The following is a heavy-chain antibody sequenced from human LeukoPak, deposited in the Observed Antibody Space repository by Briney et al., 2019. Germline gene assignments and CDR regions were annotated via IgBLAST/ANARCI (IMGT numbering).Heavy chain of an antibody. J-gene: IGHJ4*02. CDR2: IIPIFGTA. D-gene: IGHD2-15*01. Sequence: SVKVSCKASRGTFSSYAISWVRQAPGQGLEWMGGIIPIFGTANYAQKFQGRVTITADESTSTAYMELSSLRSEDTAVYYCASGYCSGGSCYRVEPDYWGQGTLVTVSS. CDR3: ASGYCSGGSCYRVEPDY. V-gene: IGHV1-69*01. CDR1: RGTFSSYA.